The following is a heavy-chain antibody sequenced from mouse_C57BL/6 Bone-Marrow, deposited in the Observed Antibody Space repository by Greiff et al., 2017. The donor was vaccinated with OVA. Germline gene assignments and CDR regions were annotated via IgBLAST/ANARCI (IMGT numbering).Heavy chain of an antibody. CDR1: GYAFTNYW. V-gene: IGHV1-54*01. CDR3: AGNPEFAY. Sequence: QVQLQQSGAELVRPGASVKVSCKASGYAFTNYWMEWVKQRPGQGLEWIGEINPGSGGTNYNEKFKGKATLTADKSSSTAYMQLSSLTSEDSAVYFCAGNPEFAYWGQGTLVTVSA. D-gene: IGHD2-1*01. CDR2: INPGSGGT. J-gene: IGHJ3*01.